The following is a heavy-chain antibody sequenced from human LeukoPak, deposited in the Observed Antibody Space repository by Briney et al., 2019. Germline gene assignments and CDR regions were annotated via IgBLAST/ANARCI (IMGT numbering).Heavy chain of an antibody. CDR2: IYTSGST. J-gene: IGHJ3*02. Sequence: SETLSLTCTVSGGSISSGSYYWSWMRQPAGKGLEWIGRIYTSGSTNYNPALKSRVTISVDTSKNQFSLKLSSVTAADTAVYYCARRNWGMVSAFDIWGQGTMVTVSS. CDR1: GGSISSGSYY. CDR3: ARRNWGMVSAFDI. V-gene: IGHV4-61*02. D-gene: IGHD7-27*01.